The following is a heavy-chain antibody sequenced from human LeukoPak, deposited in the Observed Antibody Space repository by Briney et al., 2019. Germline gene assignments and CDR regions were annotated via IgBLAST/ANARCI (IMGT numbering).Heavy chain of an antibody. J-gene: IGHJ4*02. D-gene: IGHD2-2*01. CDR2: IRYDGSNK. Sequence: GGSLRLSCAASGFTLSYYGMHWVRQAPGKGLEWVAFIRYDGSNKYYADSMKGRFTISRDNSKNTLYLQMNSLTAEDTAVYYCAKDSGRYCSSTSCSPDYWGQGTLVTVSS. CDR1: GFTLSYYG. V-gene: IGHV3-30*02. CDR3: AKDSGRYCSSTSCSPDY.